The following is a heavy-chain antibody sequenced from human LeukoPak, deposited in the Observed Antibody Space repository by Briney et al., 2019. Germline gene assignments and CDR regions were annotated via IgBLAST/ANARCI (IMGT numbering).Heavy chain of an antibody. CDR3: ARGRRDTAMVLYYFDY. CDR2: INHSGST. Sequence: SETLSLTCAVYGGSFSGYYWSRIRQPPGKGLEWIGEINHSGSTNYNPSLKSRVTISVDTSKNQFSLKLSSVTAADTAVYYCARGRRDTAMVLYYFDYWGQGTLVTVSS. J-gene: IGHJ4*02. D-gene: IGHD5-18*01. V-gene: IGHV4-34*01. CDR1: GGSFSGYY.